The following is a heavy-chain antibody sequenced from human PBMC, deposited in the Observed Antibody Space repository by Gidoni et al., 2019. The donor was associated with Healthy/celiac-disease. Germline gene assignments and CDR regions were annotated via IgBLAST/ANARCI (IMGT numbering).Heavy chain of an antibody. D-gene: IGHD6-6*01. CDR3: ARDEAGSSSPGGDY. V-gene: IGHV3-33*01. J-gene: IGHJ4*02. CDR1: GFTFSSYG. Sequence: QVQLVESGGGVVQPGRSLRLSCAASGFTFSSYGMHWVRQAPGKGVEWVAVIWYDGSNKYYADSVKGRFTISRDNSKNTLYLQMNSLRAEDTAVYYCARDEAGSSSPGGDYWGQGTLVTVSS. CDR2: IWYDGSNK.